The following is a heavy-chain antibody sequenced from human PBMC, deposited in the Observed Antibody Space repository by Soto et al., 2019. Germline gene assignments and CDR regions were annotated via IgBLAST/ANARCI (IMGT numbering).Heavy chain of an antibody. CDR2: ISSNGGTT. CDR1: GFTFSSYD. CDR3: VRRVSGTYDY. J-gene: IGHJ4*02. D-gene: IGHD3-10*01. Sequence: EVQLAESGGGMVQPGGSLRLSCVASGFTFSSYDMHWVRQAPGKGLEYVSSISSNGGTTYYGNSVKGRFTIARDNSKNTLYLQMRSLRAEDMAVYYCVRRVSGTYDYWGQGALVTVSS. V-gene: IGHV3-64*01.